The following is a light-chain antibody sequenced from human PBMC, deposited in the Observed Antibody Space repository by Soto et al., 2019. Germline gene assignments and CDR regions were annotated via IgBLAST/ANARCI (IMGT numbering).Light chain of an antibody. CDR1: QGIRND. V-gene: IGKV1-6*01. CDR3: LQDYSYPWT. CDR2: AAS. J-gene: IGKJ1*01. Sequence: PMTQSKSSLAASVGDTVPITCRASQGIRNDLGWYQQKPGKAPKLLIHAASSLESGVPTRFSGSGSGTDFTFTISSLQAEDFATYYCLQDYSYPWTFGQGTKVDIK.